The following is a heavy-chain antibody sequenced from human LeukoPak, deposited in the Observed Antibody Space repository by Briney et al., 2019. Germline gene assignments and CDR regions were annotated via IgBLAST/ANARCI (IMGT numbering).Heavy chain of an antibody. Sequence: PGGSLRLSCAASGFTFSSYAMSWVRQAPGKGLEWVSAISGSGGSTYYADSVKGRFTISRDNSKNTLYLQMNSLRAEDTAVYYCAKALKYRSSGYYYTQYYFDYWGQGTLVTVSS. CDR1: GFTFSSYA. CDR2: ISGSGGST. V-gene: IGHV3-23*01. CDR3: AKALKYRSSGYYYTQYYFDY. D-gene: IGHD3-22*01. J-gene: IGHJ4*02.